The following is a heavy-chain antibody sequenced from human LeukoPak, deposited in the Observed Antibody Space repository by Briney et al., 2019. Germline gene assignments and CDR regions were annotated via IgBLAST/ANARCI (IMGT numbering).Heavy chain of an antibody. Sequence: GGSLRLSCATSGFTFSSYAMSWVRQAPGKGLEWVSGIGASGGSTYYADSVKGRFTISRDNSKNTLYLQMNSLRAEDTAVYYCARGRSGSYPLYYYYYYGMDVWGQGTTVTVSS. V-gene: IGHV3-23*01. D-gene: IGHD3-10*01. J-gene: IGHJ6*02. CDR2: IGASGGST. CDR3: ARGRSGSYPLYYYYYYGMDV. CDR1: GFTFSSYA.